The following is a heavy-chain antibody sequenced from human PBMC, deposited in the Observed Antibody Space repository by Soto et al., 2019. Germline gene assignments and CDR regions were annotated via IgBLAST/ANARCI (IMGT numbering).Heavy chain of an antibody. CDR2: INSDGSST. J-gene: IGHJ4*02. CDR3: VRTSLVVAGATGADY. Sequence: SRYWRHRFNKNKGKGLVWVSRINSDGSSTSYADSVKGRFTISRDNAKNTLYLQMNSLRAEDTAVYFCVRTSLVVAGATGADYSGQRTLVSGPS. D-gene: IGHD2-15*01. V-gene: IGHV3-74*01. CDR1: SRYW.